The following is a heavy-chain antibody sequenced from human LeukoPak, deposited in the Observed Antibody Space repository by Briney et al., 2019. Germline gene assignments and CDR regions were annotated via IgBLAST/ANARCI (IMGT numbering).Heavy chain of an antibody. J-gene: IGHJ4*02. D-gene: IGHD6-19*01. V-gene: IGHV4-59*01. Sequence: SETLSLTCTVSGGSISSYYWSWIRQPPGKGLEWIGYIYYNGSTNYNPSLKSRVTISVDTSKNQFSLKLSSVTAADTAVYYCARVMFSVAGTKFDYWGQGTLVTVSS. CDR2: IYYNGST. CDR3: ARVMFSVAGTKFDY. CDR1: GGSISSYY.